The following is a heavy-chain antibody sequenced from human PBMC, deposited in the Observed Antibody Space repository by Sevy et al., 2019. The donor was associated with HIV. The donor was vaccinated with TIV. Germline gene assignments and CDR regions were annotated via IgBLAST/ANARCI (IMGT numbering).Heavy chain of an antibody. CDR1: GGSLFATSYH. Sequence: SETLSLTCTVSGGSLFATSYHWGWVRQPPGKGLEWIGRVYYLGNTKYNPTLESRVTISVDTSNSQFSLRLTSVTAADTAIYYCAREWAWGTNPNSIDHWGRGTLVTVSS. J-gene: IGHJ4*02. D-gene: IGHD2-8*01. V-gene: IGHV4-39*02. CDR2: VYYLGNT. CDR3: AREWAWGTNPNSIDH.